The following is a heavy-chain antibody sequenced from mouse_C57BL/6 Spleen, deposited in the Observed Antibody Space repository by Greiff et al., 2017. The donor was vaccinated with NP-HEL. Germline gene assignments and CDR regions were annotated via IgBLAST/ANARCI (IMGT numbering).Heavy chain of an antibody. CDR1: GYTFTSYW. V-gene: IGHV1-59*01. D-gene: IGHD2-5*01. Sequence: VQLQQSGAELVRPGTSVKLSCKASGYTFTSYWMHWVKQRPGQGLEWIGVIDPSDSYTNYNQKFKGKATLTVDTSSSTAYMQLSSLTSEDSAVYYCERPASNYWFAYWGQGTLVTVSA. CDR2: IDPSDSYT. CDR3: ERPASNYWFAY. J-gene: IGHJ3*01.